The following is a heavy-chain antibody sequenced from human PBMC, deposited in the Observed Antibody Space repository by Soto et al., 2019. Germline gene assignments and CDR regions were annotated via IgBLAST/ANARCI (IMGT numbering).Heavy chain of an antibody. CDR2: IWYDGSNK. CDR3: ARGSFGYYYYGMDA. Sequence: PGGSLRLSCAASGFTFSSYGMHWVRQAPGKGLEWVAVIWYDGSNKYYADSVKGRFTISRDNSKNTLYLQMNSLRAEDTAVYYCARGSFGYYYYGMDAWGQGTTVTVSS. CDR1: GFTFSSYG. D-gene: IGHD3-10*01. V-gene: IGHV3-33*01. J-gene: IGHJ6*02.